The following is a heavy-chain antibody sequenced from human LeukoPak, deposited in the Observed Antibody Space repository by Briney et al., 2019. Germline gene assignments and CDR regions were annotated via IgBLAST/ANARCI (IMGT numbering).Heavy chain of an antibody. D-gene: IGHD6-13*01. CDR1: GGSISSYY. CDR3: AREGIAAARNAFDI. Sequence: SETLSLTCTVSGGSISSYYWSWIRQPPGKGLEWIGYIYYSGSTNYNPSLKSRVTKSVDTSKNQFSLKLSSVTTADTAVYYCAREGIAAARNAFDIWGQGTMVTVSS. CDR2: IYYSGST. V-gene: IGHV4-59*01. J-gene: IGHJ3*02.